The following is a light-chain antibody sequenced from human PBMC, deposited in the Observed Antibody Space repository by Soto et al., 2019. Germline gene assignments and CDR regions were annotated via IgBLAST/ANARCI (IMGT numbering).Light chain of an antibody. CDR2: GAS. V-gene: IGKV3-20*01. CDR1: QSVSSIY. J-gene: IGKJ1*01. CDR3: QQYGSSPWT. Sequence: IVLTQSPGTLSLSQGERATLSCRASQSVSSIYLAWYQQKPGQAPRLLIYGASSRATGIPDRFSGSGSGTDFTLTISRLEPEDFAVYYCQQYGSSPWTFGQGTKVDIK.